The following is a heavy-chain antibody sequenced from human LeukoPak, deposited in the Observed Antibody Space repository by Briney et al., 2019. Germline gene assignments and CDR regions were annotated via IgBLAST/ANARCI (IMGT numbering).Heavy chain of an antibody. CDR1: GDTFGSYA. V-gene: IGHV1-69*04. CDR2: TIPILGIA. J-gene: IGHJ4*02. D-gene: IGHD3-22*01. Sequence: SVKVSCKAPGDTFGSYAVSWVRQAHGQGLEWMGRTIPILGIAKYAQKFQGRLTITADTSTSTAYMQLTNLRSDDTAVYYCASQFLLPFDYWGRGTLVTVSS. CDR3: ASQFLLPFDY.